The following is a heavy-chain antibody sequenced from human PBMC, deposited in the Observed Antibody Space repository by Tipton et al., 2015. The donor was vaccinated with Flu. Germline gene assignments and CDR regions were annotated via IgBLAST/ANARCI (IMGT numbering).Heavy chain of an antibody. CDR3: SRAGWLLPFDY. D-gene: IGHD3-22*01. CDR1: GGSISSGSYY. Sequence: TLSLTCTVSGGSISSGSYYWSWIRQPDGKGLEWIGRIYTSGSTNYNPSHKSRVTISVDTSKNQFSLKLSSATAADTAVYYCSRAGWLLPFDYWGQRTLVTVSS. V-gene: IGHV4-61*02. CDR2: IYTSGST. J-gene: IGHJ4*02.